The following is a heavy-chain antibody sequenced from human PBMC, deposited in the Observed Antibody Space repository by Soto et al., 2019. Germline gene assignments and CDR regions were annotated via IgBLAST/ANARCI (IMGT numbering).Heavy chain of an antibody. CDR3: AKDDGSTWSMFYSYYGVDV. J-gene: IGHJ6*02. D-gene: IGHD6-13*01. CDR2: ISYDGSSK. CDR1: GFTFSTYG. Sequence: VGSLRLSCAASGFTFSTYGIHWGRQAPGKGLEWVAVISYDGSSKDYADSVKGRFTISRDNSKNTLYLQMNSLRIEDTAVYYCAKDDGSTWSMFYSYYGVDVWGQGTTVTVS. V-gene: IGHV3-30*18.